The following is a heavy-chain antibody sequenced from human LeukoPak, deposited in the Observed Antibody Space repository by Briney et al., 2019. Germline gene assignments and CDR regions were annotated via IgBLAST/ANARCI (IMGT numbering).Heavy chain of an antibody. J-gene: IGHJ4*02. Sequence: GESLKISCKGSGYSFASYRIRWVRQMPGKGLEWMGRIDPSDSYTNYSPSFQGHVTISADKSISTAYLQWSSLKASDTAMYYCARHGIYGSGSYSDYWGQGTLVTVSS. CDR3: ARHGIYGSGSYSDY. V-gene: IGHV5-10-1*01. CDR2: IDPSDSYT. CDR1: GYSFASYR. D-gene: IGHD3-10*01.